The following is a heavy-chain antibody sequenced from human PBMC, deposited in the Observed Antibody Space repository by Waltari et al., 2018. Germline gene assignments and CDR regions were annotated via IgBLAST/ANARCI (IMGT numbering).Heavy chain of an antibody. CDR1: GGSFSGYY. CDR3: ARASVSRDGYKRAYYYYYMDV. Sequence: QVQLQQWGAGLLKPSETLSLTCAVYGGSFSGYYWSWIRQPPGKGLEWIGEINHSGSTNYTPSLKSRVTISVDTSKNQFSLKLSSVTAADTAVYYCARASVSRDGYKRAYYYYYMDVWGKGTTVTISS. V-gene: IGHV4-34*01. J-gene: IGHJ6*03. D-gene: IGHD5-12*01. CDR2: INHSGST.